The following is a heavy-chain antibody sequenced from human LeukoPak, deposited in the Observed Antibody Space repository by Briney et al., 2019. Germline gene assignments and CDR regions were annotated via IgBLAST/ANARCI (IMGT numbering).Heavy chain of an antibody. J-gene: IGHJ4*02. CDR1: GFTFSSYS. Sequence: GGSLRLSCAASGFTFSSYSMNWVRQAPGKGLEWVSYISSSSSTIYYADSVKGRFTISRDNAKNSLYLQMNSLRAEDTAVYYCARSYSRTDYWGQGTLVTVSS. V-gene: IGHV3-48*04. D-gene: IGHD4-11*01. CDR2: ISSSSSTI. CDR3: ARSYSRTDY.